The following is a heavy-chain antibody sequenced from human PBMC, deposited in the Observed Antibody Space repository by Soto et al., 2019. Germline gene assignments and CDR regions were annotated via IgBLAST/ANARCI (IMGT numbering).Heavy chain of an antibody. CDR1: GYTFTDSY. V-gene: IGHV1-2*02. J-gene: IGHJ3*01. Sequence: QDHLVQSGAEVKSPGASVRVSCRASGYTFTDSYIHWVRQAPGEGLEWMGWINPSSGGTSYAQKFQCRVTMTRDTSVTTAYMELSSLKFADTAVYYCAREASTTEARFLAGDAFDVWRQGTVVTVPS. D-gene: IGHD3-3*01. CDR3: AREASTTEARFLAGDAFDV. CDR2: INPSSGGT.